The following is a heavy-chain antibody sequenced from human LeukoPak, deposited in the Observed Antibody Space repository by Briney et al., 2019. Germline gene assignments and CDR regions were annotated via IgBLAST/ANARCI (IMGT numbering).Heavy chain of an antibody. CDR3: ASQPLELFDWFDP. CDR1: GGSISSGSYY. Sequence: SETLSLTCTVSGGSISSGSYYWSWIRQPAGKGLEWIGRIYTSGSTNYNPSLKSRVTISVDTSKNQFSLKLSSVTAADTAVYYCASQPLELFDWFDPWGQGTLVTVSS. D-gene: IGHD1-7*01. J-gene: IGHJ5*02. CDR2: IYTSGST. V-gene: IGHV4-61*02.